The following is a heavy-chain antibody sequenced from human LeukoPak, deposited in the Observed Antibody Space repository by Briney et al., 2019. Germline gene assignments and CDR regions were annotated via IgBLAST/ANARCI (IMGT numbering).Heavy chain of an antibody. CDR1: GYSISSGYY. J-gene: IGHJ6*03. V-gene: IGHV4-61*02. Sequence: KPSETLSLTCAVSGYSISSGYYWSWIRQPAGKGLEWIGRIYTSGSTNYNPSLKSRVTISVDTSKNQFSLKLSSVTAADTAVYYCARVTGESAGYYYYYMDVWGKGTRSPSP. CDR3: ARVTGESAGYYYYYMDV. D-gene: IGHD3-10*01. CDR2: IYTSGST.